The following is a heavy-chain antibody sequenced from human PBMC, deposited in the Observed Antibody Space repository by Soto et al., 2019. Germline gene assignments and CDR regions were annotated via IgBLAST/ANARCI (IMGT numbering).Heavy chain of an antibody. Sequence: SETLSLTCTVSGGSISSYYWSWIRQPPGKGLEWIGYIYYSGSTNYNPSLKSRVTISVDTSKNQFSLKLSSVTAADTAVYYCARGARNFWSGYYRSAAFDIWGQGTMVT. CDR1: GGSISSYY. CDR3: ARGARNFWSGYYRSAAFDI. D-gene: IGHD3-3*01. CDR2: IYYSGST. V-gene: IGHV4-59*01. J-gene: IGHJ3*02.